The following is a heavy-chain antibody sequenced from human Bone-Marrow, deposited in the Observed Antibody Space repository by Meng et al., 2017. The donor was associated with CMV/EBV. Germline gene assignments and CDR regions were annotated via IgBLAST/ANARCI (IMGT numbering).Heavy chain of an antibody. CDR2: IYSGGST. CDR3: ARDATEYGMDV. V-gene: IGHV3-53*01. D-gene: IGHD1-14*01. J-gene: IGHJ6*02. CDR1: GFTFKDYA. Sequence: GESLKISCVASGFTFKDYAMSWVRQAPGKGLEWVSVIYSGGSTYYADSVKGRFTISRDNSKNTLYLQMNSLRAEDTAVYYCARDATEYGMDVWGQGTTVTVSS.